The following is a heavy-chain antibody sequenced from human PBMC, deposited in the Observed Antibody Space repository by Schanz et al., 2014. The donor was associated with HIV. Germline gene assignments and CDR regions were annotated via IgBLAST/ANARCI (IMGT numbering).Heavy chain of an antibody. CDR3: AKDAARLYYDIWTGPFDS. CDR2: ISWNSGSK. D-gene: IGHD3-9*01. J-gene: IGHJ4*02. V-gene: IGHV3-9*01. Sequence: EVQLVESGGGLVQPGRSLRLSCATSGFFLDDYAMHWVRQAPGKGLEWVSGISWNSGSKGYAESVKGRFTISRDNAKNSLYLQMNSLRGEDTALYYCAKDAARLYYDIWTGPFDSWGQGTLVTVSS. CDR1: GFFLDDYA.